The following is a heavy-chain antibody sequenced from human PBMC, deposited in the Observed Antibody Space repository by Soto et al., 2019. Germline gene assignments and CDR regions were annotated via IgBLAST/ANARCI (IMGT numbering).Heavy chain of an antibody. J-gene: IGHJ6*02. D-gene: IGHD3-10*01. V-gene: IGHV5-10-1*01. CDR1: GYSFTSYW. Sequence: AESPNLSCEGSGYSFTSYWISWVRQMPGKGLEWMGRIDPSDSYTNYSPSFQGHVTISADKSISTAYLQWSSLKASDTAMYYCARITMVREVIDGMDVWGQGTT. CDR2: IDPSDSYT. CDR3: ARITMVREVIDGMDV.